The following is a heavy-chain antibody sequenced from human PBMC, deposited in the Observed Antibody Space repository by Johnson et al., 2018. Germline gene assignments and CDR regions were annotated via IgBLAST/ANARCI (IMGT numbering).Heavy chain of an antibody. D-gene: IGHD2-2*01. V-gene: IGHV3-9*01. Sequence: EVQLVESGGGLVKPGGSLRLSCAASGFSVDDYAMHWVRQAPGKGLEWVSGFSWNSGSIGYADSVKGRFTISRDNAKNSLYLQMNSLRAEDTAWYYCAKSPVAAAASYYFYYMDVWGKGTTVTVSS. CDR3: AKSPVAAAASYYFYYMDV. CDR1: GFSVDDYA. J-gene: IGHJ6*03. CDR2: FSWNSGSI.